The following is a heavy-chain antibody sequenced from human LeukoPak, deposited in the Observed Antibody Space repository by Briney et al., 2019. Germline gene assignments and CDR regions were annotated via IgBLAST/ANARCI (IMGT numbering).Heavy chain of an antibody. CDR1: GFTVSSNY. V-gene: IGHV3-53*01. CDR3: AKDIGHGDYGGYFDY. J-gene: IGHJ4*02. CDR2: IYSGGST. Sequence: GGSLRLSCAASGFTVSSNYMSWVRQAPGKGLEWVSVIYSGGSTYYADSVKGRFTISRDNSKNTLYLQMNSLRAEDTAVYYCAKDIGHGDYGGYFDYWGQGTLVTVSS. D-gene: IGHD4-17*01.